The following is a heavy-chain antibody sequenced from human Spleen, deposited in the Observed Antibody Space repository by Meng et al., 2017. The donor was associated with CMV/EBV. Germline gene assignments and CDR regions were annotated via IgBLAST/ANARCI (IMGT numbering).Heavy chain of an antibody. D-gene: IGHD3-10*01. V-gene: IGHV1-46*01. CDR1: GYTYTTYY. CDR3: ARGTGSRQYYFDY. CDR2: INPSGGGT. Sequence: ASVKVSCKASGYTYTTYYMHWVRQAPGQGLEWMGIINPSGGGTNYAQRFQGRVTMTWDTSTSTFYMELSSLRSEDTAVYYCARGTGSRQYYFDYWGQGTLVTVSS. J-gene: IGHJ4*02.